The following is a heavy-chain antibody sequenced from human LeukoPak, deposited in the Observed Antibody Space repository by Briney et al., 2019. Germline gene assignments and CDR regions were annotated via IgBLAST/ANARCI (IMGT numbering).Heavy chain of an antibody. D-gene: IGHD3-22*01. J-gene: IGHJ4*02. CDR2: IRYDGSNK. CDR3: AKEDYYDSSGYVDY. V-gene: IGHV3-30*02. CDR1: GFTFSSYG. Sequence: GGSLRLSCAASGFTFSSYGMHWVRQAPGKGLEWVAFIRYDGSNKYYADSVKGQFTISRDNSKNTLYLQMNSLRAEDTAVYYCAKEDYYDSSGYVDYWGQGTLVTVSS.